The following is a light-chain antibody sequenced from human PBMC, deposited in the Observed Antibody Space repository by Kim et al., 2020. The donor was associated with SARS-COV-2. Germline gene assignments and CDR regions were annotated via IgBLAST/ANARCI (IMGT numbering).Light chain of an antibody. J-gene: IGLJ1*01. CDR3: SSYTSTSTVYV. CDR2: DVS. CDR1: STDIGGHNY. V-gene: IGLV2-14*03. Sequence: QSLTNSCTGTSTDIGGHNYVSGYQQHPGKAPQLIIFDVSRRPSGISYRFSGSKSGNTASLTISGLQTQDEADYYCSSYTSTSTVYVFGGGTKVTVL.